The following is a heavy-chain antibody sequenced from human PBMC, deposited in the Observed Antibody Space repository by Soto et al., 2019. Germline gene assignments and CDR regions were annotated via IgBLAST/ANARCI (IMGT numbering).Heavy chain of an antibody. V-gene: IGHV1-69*02. J-gene: IGHJ3*02. CDR1: GGTFSSYT. CDR3: ARVDSWTTVHAFDI. Sequence: PVKVSCKASGGTFSSYTISWVRQAPGQGLEWMGRIIPILGIADYAQKFQGRVTITADKSTSTAYMELSSLRSEDTAVYYCARVDSWTTVHAFDIWGQGTMVTVS. CDR2: IIPILGIA. D-gene: IGHD1-1*01.